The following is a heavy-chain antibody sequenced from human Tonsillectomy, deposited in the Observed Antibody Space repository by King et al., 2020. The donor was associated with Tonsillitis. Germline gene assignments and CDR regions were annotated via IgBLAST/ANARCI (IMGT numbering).Heavy chain of an antibody. CDR3: ARGGAAVASNFDY. D-gene: IGHD6-19*01. J-gene: IGHJ4*02. Sequence: VQLPQWGAGLLKPSETLSLTCAVYGGSFSGYYWSWIRQPTGKGMEWIGEINDSGSTNDNPSLRSRVTIAVDTSKNQFSLKLSSVAAADTAVYYCARGGAAVASNFDYWGQGTLVTVSS. CDR2: INDSGST. CDR1: GGSFSGYY. V-gene: IGHV4-34*01.